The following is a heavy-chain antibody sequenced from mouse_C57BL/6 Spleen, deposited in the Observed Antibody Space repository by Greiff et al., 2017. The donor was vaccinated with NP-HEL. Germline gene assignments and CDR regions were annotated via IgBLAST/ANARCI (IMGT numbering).Heavy chain of an antibody. D-gene: IGHD1-1*01. CDR2: IWSGGST. V-gene: IGHV2-2*01. Sequence: QVQLKQSGPGLVQPSQSLSITCTVSGFSLTSYGVHWVRQSPGKGLEWLGVIWSGGSTDYNAAFISRLSISKDNSKSQVFFKMNSLQADDTAIYYCARMITTVVATGYFDVWGTGTTVTVSS. J-gene: IGHJ1*03. CDR3: ARMITTVVATGYFDV. CDR1: GFSLTSYG.